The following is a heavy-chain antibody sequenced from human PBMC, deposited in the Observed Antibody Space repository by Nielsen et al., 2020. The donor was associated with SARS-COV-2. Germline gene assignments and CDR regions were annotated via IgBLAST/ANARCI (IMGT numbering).Heavy chain of an antibody. Sequence: SETLSPTCTVSAASIGSISYYWGWILQPPGKGLEWIWSIYYSGSTYYNPSLKSRVTISVDTSKNQFSLKLSSVTAADTAVYYCARGVFSSSSNYYYYYYMDVWGKGTTVTVSS. CDR2: IYYSGST. J-gene: IGHJ6*03. CDR1: AASIGSISYY. V-gene: IGHV4-39*07. D-gene: IGHD6-6*01. CDR3: ARGVFSSSSNYYYYYYMDV.